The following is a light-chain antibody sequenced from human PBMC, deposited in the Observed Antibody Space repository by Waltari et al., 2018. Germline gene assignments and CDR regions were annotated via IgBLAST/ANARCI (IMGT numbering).Light chain of an antibody. CDR2: DAS. CDR3: QQRSNWPPRVT. CDR1: QSVSSY. J-gene: IGKJ3*01. Sequence: EIVLTQSPATLSLSPGERATLSCRASQSVSSYLAWYQQKPGQAPRLLIYDASKRATDSPARVSGSGSGTDFILTISSLEPEDFAVYYCQQRSNWPPRVTFGPGTKVDIK. V-gene: IGKV3-11*01.